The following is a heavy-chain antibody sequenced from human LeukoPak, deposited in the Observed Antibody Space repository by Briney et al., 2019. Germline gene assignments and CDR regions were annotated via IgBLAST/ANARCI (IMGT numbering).Heavy chain of an antibody. CDR3: VRGASCLGGSRYSGDAFDI. J-gene: IGHJ3*02. Sequence: PSETLSLTCAVSGGSISSGGYPWSWIRQPPGKGPEWIGYIYYSGSTYYNPSLQSRVTISADTSKNQFSLRLSSVTAADTAVYYCVRGASCLGGSRYSGDAFDIWGHGTLVTVSS. CDR2: IYYSGST. V-gene: IGHV4-30-4*07. D-gene: IGHD2-15*01. CDR1: GGSISSGGYP.